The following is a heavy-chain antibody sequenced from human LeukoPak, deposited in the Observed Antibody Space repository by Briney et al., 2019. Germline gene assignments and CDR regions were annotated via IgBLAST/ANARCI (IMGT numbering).Heavy chain of an antibody. Sequence: PGGSLRLSCAASGFTFSSYGMHWVRQAPGKGLEWVAVIWYDGSNKYHVDSVKGRFTISRDNSKNTLYLQMNSLRAEDTAVYYCAKDRGFLGAFDYWGQGTLVTVSS. J-gene: IGHJ4*02. CDR2: IWYDGSNK. CDR1: GFTFSSYG. D-gene: IGHD1-26*01. CDR3: AKDRGFLGAFDY. V-gene: IGHV3-33*06.